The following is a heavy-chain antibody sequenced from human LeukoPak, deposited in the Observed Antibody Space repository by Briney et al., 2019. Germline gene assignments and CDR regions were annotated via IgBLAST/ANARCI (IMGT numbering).Heavy chain of an antibody. V-gene: IGHV3-30*02. CDR2: IRYDGSNK. D-gene: IGHD3-22*01. J-gene: IGHJ3*02. CDR3: ARDFHRRYYDSSGYNAFDI. CDR1: GFTFSSYG. Sequence: PGGSLRLSCAASGFTFSSYGMRWVRQAPGKGLEWVAFIRYDGSNKYYADSVKGRFTISRDNSKNTLYLQMNSLRAEDTAVYYCARDFHRRYYDSSGYNAFDIWGQGTMVTVSS.